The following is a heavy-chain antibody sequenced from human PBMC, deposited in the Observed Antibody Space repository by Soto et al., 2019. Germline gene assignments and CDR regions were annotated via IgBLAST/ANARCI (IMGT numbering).Heavy chain of an antibody. V-gene: IGHV4-59*08. CDR1: GGSMSSYY. J-gene: IGHJ4*02. Sequence: QVQLQESGPGLVKPSETLSLTCTVSGGSMSSYYWTWIRQPPGKGLEYIGYIYYSGSTDYNPSLKHRVTISADTSQNQFSLQLSSVTAADTAVYYCARISGYGDYIYWGQGTLVTVSS. D-gene: IGHD4-17*01. CDR2: IYYSGST. CDR3: ARISGYGDYIY.